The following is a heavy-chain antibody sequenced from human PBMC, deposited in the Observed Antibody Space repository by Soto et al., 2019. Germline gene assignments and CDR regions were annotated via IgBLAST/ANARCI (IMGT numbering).Heavy chain of an antibody. V-gene: IGHV3-30*18. CDR3: AKDRIWFGEMGEAYYYGMDV. Sequence: GGSLRLSCAASGFTFSSYGMHWVRQAPGKGLEWVAVISYDGSNKYYADSVKGRFTISRDNSKNTLYLQMNSLRAEDTAVYYCAKDRIWFGEMGEAYYYGMDVWGQGTTVTVSS. CDR2: ISYDGSNK. CDR1: GFTFSSYG. D-gene: IGHD3-10*01. J-gene: IGHJ6*02.